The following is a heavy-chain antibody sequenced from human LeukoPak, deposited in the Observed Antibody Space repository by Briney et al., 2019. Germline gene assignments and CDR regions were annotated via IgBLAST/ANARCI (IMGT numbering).Heavy chain of an antibody. D-gene: IGHD6-19*01. CDR3: ARDGRQWLSYFDY. V-gene: IGHV3-33*01. Sequence: GGSLRLSRAASGFTFSSYGMHWVRQAPGKGLEWVAVIWYDGSNKYYADSVKGRFTISRDNSKNTLYLQMNSLRAEDTAVYYCARDGRQWLSYFDYWGQGTLVTVSS. CDR2: IWYDGSNK. CDR1: GFTFSSYG. J-gene: IGHJ4*02.